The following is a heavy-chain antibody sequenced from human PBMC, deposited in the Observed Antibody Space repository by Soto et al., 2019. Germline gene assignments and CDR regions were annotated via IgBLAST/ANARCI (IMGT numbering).Heavy chain of an antibody. Sequence: QVQLVQSGAEVKKPGASVKVSCKASGYTFTSYDINWVRQATGQGLEWMGWMNPNSGNTGYAQKFQGRVTMTRNTSXXTAYMELSSLRSEDTAVYYCARGLSSHYYYYGMDVWGQGTTVTVSS. CDR3: ARGLSSHYYYYGMDV. J-gene: IGHJ6*02. CDR2: MNPNSGNT. D-gene: IGHD6-6*01. CDR1: GYTFTSYD. V-gene: IGHV1-8*01.